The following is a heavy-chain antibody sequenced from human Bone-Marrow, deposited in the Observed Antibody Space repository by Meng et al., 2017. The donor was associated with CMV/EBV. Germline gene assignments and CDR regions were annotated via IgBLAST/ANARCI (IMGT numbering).Heavy chain of an antibody. D-gene: IGHD2-2*01. CDR1: GGSISSYY. J-gene: IGHJ5*02. CDR2: IYYSGST. Sequence: GSLRLSCTVSGGSISSYYWSWIRQPPGKGLEWIGYIYYSGSTNYNPSLKSRVTISVDTSKNQFSLKLSSVTAADTAVYYCARGPPPALVVVPAAKNWFDPWGQGTLVTVSS. CDR3: ARGPPPALVVVPAAKNWFDP. V-gene: IGHV4-59*01.